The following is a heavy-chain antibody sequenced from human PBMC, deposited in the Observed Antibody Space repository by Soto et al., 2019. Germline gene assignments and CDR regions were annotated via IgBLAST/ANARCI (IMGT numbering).Heavy chain of an antibody. CDR2: ISSSSSYT. Sequence: GESLKISCAASGFTFSDYYMSWIRQAPGKGLEWVSYISSSSSYTNYADSVKGRFTISRDNAKNSLYLQMNSLRAEDTAVYYCANSIAAAGSFDYWGQGTLVTVSS. CDR1: GFTFSDYY. CDR3: ANSIAAAGSFDY. J-gene: IGHJ4*02. D-gene: IGHD6-13*01. V-gene: IGHV3-11*06.